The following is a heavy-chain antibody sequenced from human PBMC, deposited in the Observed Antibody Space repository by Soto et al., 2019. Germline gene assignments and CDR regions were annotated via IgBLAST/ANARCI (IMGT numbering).Heavy chain of an antibody. CDR1: GFTFSSYG. Sequence: ESGGGVVPPGRSLRLSCAASGFTFSSYGMHWVRQAPGKGLEWVAVIWYDGSNKYYADSVKGRFTISRDNSKNTLYLQMNSLRAEDTAVYYCARGSMYYDFWSGYYGYWGQGTLVTVSS. D-gene: IGHD3-3*01. V-gene: IGHV3-33*01. J-gene: IGHJ4*02. CDR3: ARGSMYYDFWSGYYGY. CDR2: IWYDGSNK.